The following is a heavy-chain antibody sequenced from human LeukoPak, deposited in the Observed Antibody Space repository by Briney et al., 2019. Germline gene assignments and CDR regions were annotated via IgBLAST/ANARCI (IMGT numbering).Heavy chain of an antibody. V-gene: IGHV3-23*01. Sequence: GGSLRLSCAASGFTFSSYSMNWVRQAPGKGLEWVSAISGSGGRTYYADSVGGRFAISRDNSRNTLYLQMNNLRAEDTAIYFCARDKGRITIAAPKDAFDVWGQGTTVTVRS. CDR2: ISGSGGRT. CDR1: GFTFSSYS. CDR3: ARDKGRITIAAPKDAFDV. D-gene: IGHD6-6*01. J-gene: IGHJ3*01.